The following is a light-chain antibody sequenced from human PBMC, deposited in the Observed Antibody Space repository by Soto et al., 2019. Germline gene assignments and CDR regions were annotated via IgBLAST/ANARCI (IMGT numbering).Light chain of an antibody. J-gene: IGKJ2*02. CDR1: QSISTY. CDR3: QQSYSTPRT. Sequence: DIQMTQSPSSLSASVGDRVTITCRASQSISTYLNWYQQKVGKAPKLLIYAASSLQRGVPSRFSCSGSGTYFTLTISSLQPEDFATYYCQQSYSTPRTFGQGTKLEIK. CDR2: AAS. V-gene: IGKV1-39*01.